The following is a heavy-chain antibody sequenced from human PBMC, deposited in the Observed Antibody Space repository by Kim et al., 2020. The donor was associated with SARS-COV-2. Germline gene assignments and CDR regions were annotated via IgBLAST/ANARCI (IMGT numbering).Heavy chain of an antibody. CDR3: ARDRYSTDYYYYGMDV. Sequence: KFQGRVTITADKSTSTAYMELSSLRSEDTAVYYCARDRYSTDYYYYGMDVWGQGTTVTVSS. J-gene: IGHJ6*02. V-gene: IGHV1-69*04. D-gene: IGHD6-13*01.